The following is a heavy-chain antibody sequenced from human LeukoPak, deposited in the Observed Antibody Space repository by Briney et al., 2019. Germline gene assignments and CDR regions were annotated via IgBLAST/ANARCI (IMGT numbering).Heavy chain of an antibody. V-gene: IGHV3-30-3*01. D-gene: IGHD4-23*01. CDR3: AREGGDLRWKTRFDF. Sequence: HPGGSLRLSCAASKFTFSTFAMHWVRQAPGKGLEWVALTSSDGSSKYYTDPVKGRFTISRDNSKNTLYLQMNSLRAEDTAVYYCAREGGDLRWKTRFDFWGQGTLVTVSS. CDR1: KFTFSTFA. J-gene: IGHJ4*02. CDR2: TSSDGSSK.